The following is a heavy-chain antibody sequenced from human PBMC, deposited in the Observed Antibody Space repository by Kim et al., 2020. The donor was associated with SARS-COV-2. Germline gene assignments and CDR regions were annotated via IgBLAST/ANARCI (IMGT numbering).Heavy chain of an antibody. CDR3: ARPSLDYGDYEDWFDP. CDR1: GYTFTSYA. D-gene: IGHD4-17*01. Sequence: ASVKVSCKASGYTFTSYAMHWVRQAPGQRLEWMGWINAGNGNTKYSQKFQGRVTITRDTSASTAYMELSSLRSEDTAVYYCARPSLDYGDYEDWFDPWGQGTLVTVSS. J-gene: IGHJ5*02. V-gene: IGHV1-3*01. CDR2: INAGNGNT.